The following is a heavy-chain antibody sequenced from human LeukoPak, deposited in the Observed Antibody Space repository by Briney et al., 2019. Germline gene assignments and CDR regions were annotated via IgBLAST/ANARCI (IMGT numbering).Heavy chain of an antibody. CDR2: ISAYNGNT. V-gene: IGHV1-18*01. Sequence: ASVKVSCKASGYTFTSYGVSWVRQAPGQGLEWMGWISAYNGNTNSAQKFQGRVTMTTDTSTSTAYMELRNLRSDDTALYYCARDKAAGPYYFDYWGQGTLVTVSS. J-gene: IGHJ4*02. D-gene: IGHD6-13*01. CDR3: ARDKAAGPYYFDY. CDR1: GYTFTSYG.